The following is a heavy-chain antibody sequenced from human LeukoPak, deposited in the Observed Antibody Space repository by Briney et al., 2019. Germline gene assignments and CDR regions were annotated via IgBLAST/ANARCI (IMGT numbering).Heavy chain of an antibody. J-gene: IGHJ5*02. D-gene: IGHD3-10*01. Sequence: GGSLRLSCAASGFTFSDYYMSWIRQAPGKGLEWVSYISSSGSTIYYADSVKGRFTISRDNAKNSLYLQMNSLRAEDTAVYYCAKDFGSRVVTNWFDPWGQGTLVTVSS. CDR1: GFTFSDYY. CDR3: AKDFGSRVVTNWFDP. V-gene: IGHV3-11*01. CDR2: ISSSGSTI.